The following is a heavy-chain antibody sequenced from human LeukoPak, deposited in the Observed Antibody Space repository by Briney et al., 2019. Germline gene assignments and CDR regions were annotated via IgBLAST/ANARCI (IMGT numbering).Heavy chain of an antibody. V-gene: IGHV3-49*04. D-gene: IGHD3-22*01. CDR1: GFTFGDYA. J-gene: IGHJ4*02. CDR3: TGYYDSSGYYMVDY. Sequence: GGSLRLSCTASGFTFGDYAMSWVRQAPGKGLEWVGFIRSKAYGGTTEYAASVKGRFTISRDDSKSIAYLQMNSLKTEDTAVYYCTGYYDSSGYYMVDYWGQGTLVTVSS. CDR2: IRSKAYGGTT.